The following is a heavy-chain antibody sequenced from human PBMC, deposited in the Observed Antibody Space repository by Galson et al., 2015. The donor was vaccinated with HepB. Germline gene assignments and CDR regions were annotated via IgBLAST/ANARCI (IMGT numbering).Heavy chain of an antibody. J-gene: IGHJ5*02. CDR2: TYYRSKWYN. D-gene: IGHD1-26*01. CDR3: ARDFWERSPQNWFDP. CDR1: GDSVSSNSAA. V-gene: IGHV6-1*01. Sequence: CAISGDSVSSNSAAWNWIRQSPSRGLEWLGRTYYRSKWYNDYAVSVKSRISINPDTSKNQFSLQLNSVTPEDTAVYYCARDFWERSPQNWFDPWGQGTLVTVSS.